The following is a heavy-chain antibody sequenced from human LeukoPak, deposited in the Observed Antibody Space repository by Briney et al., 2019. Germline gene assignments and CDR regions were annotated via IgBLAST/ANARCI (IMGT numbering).Heavy chain of an antibody. CDR1: GFTFTSYA. CDR2: ISGSGGST. V-gene: IGHV3-23*01. CDR3: VRIVGHTTTDF. J-gene: IGHJ4*02. Sequence: GGSLRLSCVASGFTFTSYAMSWVRQAPGKGLEWVSAISGSGGSTYYADSVKGRFTISRDNSKNTLYLQMNSVTYEDTAVYFCVRIVGHTTTDFWGQGTIVTVSS. D-gene: IGHD1-26*01.